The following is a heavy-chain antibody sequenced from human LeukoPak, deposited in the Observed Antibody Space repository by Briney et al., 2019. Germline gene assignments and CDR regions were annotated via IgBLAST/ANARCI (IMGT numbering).Heavy chain of an antibody. D-gene: IGHD4-17*01. V-gene: IGHV4-39*02. CDR3: AREREGPYGYLDY. J-gene: IGHJ4*01. Sequence: SETLSLTCTVSGGSISSSSYYWGWIRQPPGKGLEWIGSIYYSGSTYYNPSLKSRVTISVDTSNNQFSLTLSSVTAADTAVYYCAREREGPYGYLDYWGHGTLVTVSS. CDR2: IYYSGST. CDR1: GGSISSSSYY.